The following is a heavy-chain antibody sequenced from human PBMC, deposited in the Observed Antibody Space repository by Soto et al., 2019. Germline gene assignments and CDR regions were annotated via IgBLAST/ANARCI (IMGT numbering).Heavy chain of an antibody. CDR1: GGSISSSSYY. D-gene: IGHD3-3*01. V-gene: IGHV4-39*02. Sequence: SETLSLTCTVSGGSISSSSYYWGWIRQPPGKGLEWIGSIYYSGSTYYNPSLKSRVTISVDTSKNQFSLKLSSVTAADTAVYYCAREVYDFWSGYGDYWGQGTLVTVSS. CDR2: IYYSGST. J-gene: IGHJ4*02. CDR3: AREVYDFWSGYGDY.